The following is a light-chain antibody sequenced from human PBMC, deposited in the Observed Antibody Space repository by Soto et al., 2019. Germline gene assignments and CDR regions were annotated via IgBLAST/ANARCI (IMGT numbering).Light chain of an antibody. CDR3: QQYHYYLYT. V-gene: IGKV1-5*03. CDR1: QSVSSW. Sequence: DVRMTQSPSTLSASVGDRVTITCRASQSVSSWLAWYQQKPGKAPKLLIYKASTLEGGVPSRFSGSGSGTEFTLTISSLQPDDFATYYCQQYHYYLYTFGQGTKVDIK. J-gene: IGKJ2*01. CDR2: KAS.